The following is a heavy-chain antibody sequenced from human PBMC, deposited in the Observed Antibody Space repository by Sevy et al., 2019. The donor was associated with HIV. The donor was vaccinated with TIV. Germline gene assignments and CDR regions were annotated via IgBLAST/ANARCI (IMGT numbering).Heavy chain of an antibody. Sequence: ASVKVSCKASGYTFTGYYMHWLRQAPGQGLEWMGWINPNSGGTNYAQKFQGRVTMTRDTSISTAYMELSRLRSDDTAVYYCARGRDYYDSSGEIDYWGQGTLVTVSS. D-gene: IGHD3-22*01. V-gene: IGHV1-2*02. CDR1: GYTFTGYY. CDR3: ARGRDYYDSSGEIDY. J-gene: IGHJ4*02. CDR2: INPNSGGT.